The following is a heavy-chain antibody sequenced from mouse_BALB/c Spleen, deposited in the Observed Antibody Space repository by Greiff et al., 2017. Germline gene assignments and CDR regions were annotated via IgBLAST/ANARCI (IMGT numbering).Heavy chain of an antibody. D-gene: IGHD1-1*01. J-gene: IGHJ3*01. CDR2: ISYDGSN. CDR3: ANYYGAY. V-gene: IGHV3-6*02. CDR1: GYSITSGYY. Sequence: EVKLQESGPGLVKPSQSLSLTCSVTGYSITSGYYWNWIRQFPGNKLEWMGYISYDGSNNYNPSLKNRISITRDTSKNQFFLKLNSVTTEDTATYYCANYYGAYWGQGTLVTVSA.